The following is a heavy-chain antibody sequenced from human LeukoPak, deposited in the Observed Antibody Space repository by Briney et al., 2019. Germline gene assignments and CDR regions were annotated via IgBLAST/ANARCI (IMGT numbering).Heavy chain of an antibody. D-gene: IGHD3-9*01. CDR2: IYYSGST. J-gene: IGHJ6*02. V-gene: IGHV4-59*01. Sequence: SETLSLTCTVSGGSISSYYWSWIRQPPGKGLEWIGYIYYSGSTNYNPSLKSRVTISVDTSKNQFSLKLSSVTAADTAVYYCARKGWNILTGYYNGMDVWGQGTTVIVSS. CDR1: GGSISSYY. CDR3: ARKGWNILTGYYNGMDV.